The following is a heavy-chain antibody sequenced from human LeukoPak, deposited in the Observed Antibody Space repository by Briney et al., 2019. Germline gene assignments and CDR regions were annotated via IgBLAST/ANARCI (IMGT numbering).Heavy chain of an antibody. CDR3: AKVLAYCGGDCYSDDAFDI. V-gene: IGHV3-23*01. CDR1: GFTFSSYA. Sequence: GGSLRLSCAASGFTFSSYAMSWVRQAPGKGLEWVSAIIGSGGSTYYADSVKGWFTISRDNSKNTLYLQMNSLRAEDTAVYYCAKVLAYCGGDCYSDDAFDIWGQGTMVTVSS. D-gene: IGHD2-21*02. J-gene: IGHJ3*02. CDR2: IIGSGGST.